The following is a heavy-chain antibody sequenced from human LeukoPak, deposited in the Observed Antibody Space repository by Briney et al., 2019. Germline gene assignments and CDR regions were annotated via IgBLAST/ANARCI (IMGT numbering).Heavy chain of an antibody. V-gene: IGHV3-9*01. CDR1: GFTFDDYA. J-gene: IGHJ3*02. D-gene: IGHD4-17*01. CDR3: AKDIVDYGDYLGAFDI. Sequence: GRSLRLSCAASGFTFDDYAMHWVRQAPGQGLEWVSGISWNSGSIGYVDSVKGRFTISRDNAKHSLYLQMNSLRAEDTALYYCAKDIVDYGDYLGAFDIWGQGTMVTVSS. CDR2: ISWNSGSI.